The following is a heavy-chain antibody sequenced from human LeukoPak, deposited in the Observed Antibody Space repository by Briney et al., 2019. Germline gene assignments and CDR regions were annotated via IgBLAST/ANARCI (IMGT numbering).Heavy chain of an antibody. J-gene: IGHJ5*02. Sequence: SVKVSCKASGGTFSSYAISWVRQAPGQGLEWMGRIIPIFGIANYAQKFQGRVTITADKSTSTAYMELSSLRSEDTAVYYCARDGEDIVATTQRPMHNWFDPWGQGTLVTVSS. CDR2: IIPIFGIA. CDR3: ARDGEDIVATTQRPMHNWFDP. CDR1: GGTFSSYA. V-gene: IGHV1-69*04. D-gene: IGHD5-12*01.